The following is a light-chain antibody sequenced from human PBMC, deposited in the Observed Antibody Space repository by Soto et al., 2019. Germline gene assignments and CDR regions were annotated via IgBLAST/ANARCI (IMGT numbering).Light chain of an antibody. CDR1: QTISSSK. V-gene: IGKV3-20*01. Sequence: EIVLTQSPGTLSLSPGERATLSCRASQTISSSKLAWYQQKPGQATRLLTYGASGRATGIPDRFSGSGSGTDFTLTISRLEPEDFAVYYCQQYDTSPPPTFGQGAKVELK. CDR3: QQYDTSPPPT. CDR2: GAS. J-gene: IGKJ1*01.